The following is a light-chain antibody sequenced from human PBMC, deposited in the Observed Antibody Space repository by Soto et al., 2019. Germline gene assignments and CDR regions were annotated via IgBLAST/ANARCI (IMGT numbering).Light chain of an antibody. V-gene: IGKV1-39*01. J-gene: IGKJ1*01. CDR2: AAS. Sequence: DIQMTQSPSSLSASVGDRVTITCRASQSISSYLKWYQQKPGKAPKLLIYAASGLQSGVPSRFSGSGSGPDFTLTSSSLQPEDFATYYCQQSHSPPQTFGQGTKVEIK. CDR1: QSISSY. CDR3: QQSHSPPQT.